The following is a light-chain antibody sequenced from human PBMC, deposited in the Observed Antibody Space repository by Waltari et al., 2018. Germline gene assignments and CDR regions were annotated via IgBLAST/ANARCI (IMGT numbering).Light chain of an antibody. CDR1: QSISTY. CDR2: AAT. Sequence: DIQMTQPPSTLSASVGDRVTITCRASQSISTYLNWYQQKPGKAPSLLIFAATSLQSGVPSRFSGSGSGTEFTLTINNLQPEDFATYYCQQGYSSPPYTFGQGTKLLI. CDR3: QQGYSSPPYT. J-gene: IGKJ2*01. V-gene: IGKV1-39*01.